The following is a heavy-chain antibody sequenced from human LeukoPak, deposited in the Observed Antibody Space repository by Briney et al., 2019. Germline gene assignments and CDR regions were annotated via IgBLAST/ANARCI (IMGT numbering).Heavy chain of an antibody. J-gene: IGHJ4*02. CDR2: IYSGGST. V-gene: IGHV3-66*01. Sequence: GGSLGLPWEASGFTVSSNYMRWARQAQGRGLEGASVIYSGGSTYYADSVKGRFTISRDNSKNTLYLQMNSLRAEDTAVYYRARAGGYSGYDPFDYWGQGTLVTVSS. D-gene: IGHD5-12*01. CDR3: ARAGGYSGYDPFDY. CDR1: GFTVSSNY.